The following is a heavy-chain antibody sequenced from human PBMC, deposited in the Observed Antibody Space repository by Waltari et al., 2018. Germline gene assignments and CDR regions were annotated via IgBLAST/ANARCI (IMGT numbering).Heavy chain of an antibody. CDR2: INHSGST. D-gene: IGHD6-6*01. V-gene: IGHV4-34*01. CDR1: GGSFSGYY. J-gene: IGHJ4*02. CDR3: ARRLRAARTDFDY. Sequence: QVQLQQWGAGLLKPSETLSLTCAVYGGSFSGYYWSWIRQPPGKGLEWIGEINHSGSTHYNPSLKSRVTISVDTSKNQFSRKLSSVTAADTAVYYCARRLRAARTDFDYWGQGTLVTVSS.